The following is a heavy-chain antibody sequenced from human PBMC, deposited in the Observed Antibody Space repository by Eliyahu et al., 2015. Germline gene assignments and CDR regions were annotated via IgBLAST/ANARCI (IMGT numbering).Heavy chain of an antibody. CDR1: GFTFSTSA. CDR3: AAETYANGCCHFNF. J-gene: IGHJ4*02. CDR2: IIVGSSKT. Sequence: QMQLVQSGPEVKKPGTSVKVSCKASGFTFSTSAIQWVRQARGQRLEWIGWIIVGSSKTNYAQNIRERLTITRDMSTDTSFLELNNLRSEDAAVYYCAAETYANGCCHFNFWAQGTLVTVSS. V-gene: IGHV1-58*02. D-gene: IGHD2-2*01.